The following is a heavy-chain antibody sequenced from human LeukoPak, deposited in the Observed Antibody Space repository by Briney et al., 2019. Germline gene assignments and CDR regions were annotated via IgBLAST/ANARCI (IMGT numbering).Heavy chain of an antibody. CDR3: ARAVSITMVRGVITPYYFDY. Sequence: GGSLRLSCAASGFTFSDYYMSWIRQAPGKGLEWVSYISSSSSYTNYADSVKGRFTISRDNAKNSLYLQMNSLRAEDTAVYYCARAVSITMVRGVITPYYFDYWGQGTLVTVSS. V-gene: IGHV3-11*05. CDR1: GFTFSDYY. J-gene: IGHJ4*02. CDR2: ISSSSSYT. D-gene: IGHD3-10*01.